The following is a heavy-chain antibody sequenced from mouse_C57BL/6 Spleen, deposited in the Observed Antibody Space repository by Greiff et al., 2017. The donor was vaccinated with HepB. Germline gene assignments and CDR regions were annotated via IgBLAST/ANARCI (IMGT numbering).Heavy chain of an antibody. Sequence: EVQLQQSGPELVKPGASVKIPCKASGYTFTDYNMDWVKQSHGKSLEWIGDINPNNGGTIYNQKFKGKATLTVDKSSSTAYMELRSLTSEDTAVYYCAREDYYGSSYVLAYWGQGTLVTVSA. D-gene: IGHD1-1*01. V-gene: IGHV1-18*01. CDR3: AREDYYGSSYVLAY. CDR1: GYTFTDYN. J-gene: IGHJ3*01. CDR2: INPNNGGT.